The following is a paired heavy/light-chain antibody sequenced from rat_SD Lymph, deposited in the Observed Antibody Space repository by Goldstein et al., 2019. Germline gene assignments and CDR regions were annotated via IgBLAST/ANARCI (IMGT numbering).Light chain of an antibody. V-gene: IGKV16S1*01. CDR1: KSISKY. J-gene: IGKJ4*01. CDR2: SGS. Sequence: DVQMTQSPSNLAASPGESVSINCKASKSISKYLAWYQQKPGKANKLLIYSGSTLQSGTPSRFSGSGSGTDFTLTIRNLEPEDFGLYYCQQHNEYPFTFGSGTKLEIK. CDR3: QQHNEYPFT.
Heavy chain of an antibody. V-gene: IGHV2-1*01. D-gene: IGHD1-4*01. Sequence: QVQLKESGPGLVQPSETLSLTCTVSGFSLTSNSVHWVRQPPGKGLEWMGIIRSGGSTDYNSALKSRLSISRDTSKSQVFLKMNSLQTEDTAIYYCTRSGYGYTYGVFDYWGQGVMVTVSS. CDR2: IRSGGST. CDR1: GFSLTSNS. CDR3: TRSGYGYTYGVFDY. J-gene: IGHJ2*01.